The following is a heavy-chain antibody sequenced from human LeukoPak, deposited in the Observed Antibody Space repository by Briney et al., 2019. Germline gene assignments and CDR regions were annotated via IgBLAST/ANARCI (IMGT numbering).Heavy chain of an antibody. J-gene: IGHJ4*02. Sequence: GGSLRLSCAASGFTFSNAWMSWVRQAPGKGLEWVGRIKSKTDGGTTDYAAPVKGRFTISRDDSKNTLYLQMNSLKTEDTAVYYCTTDPDYSGGYLDYWGQGTLVTVSS. CDR1: GFTFSNAW. V-gene: IGHV3-15*01. CDR2: IKSKTDGGTT. CDR3: TTDPDYSGGYLDY. D-gene: IGHD1-26*01.